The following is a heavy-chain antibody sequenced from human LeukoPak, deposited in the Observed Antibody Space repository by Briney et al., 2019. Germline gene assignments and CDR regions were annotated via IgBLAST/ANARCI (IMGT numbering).Heavy chain of an antibody. CDR1: GGSISSSSYY. D-gene: IGHD3-22*01. Sequence: SETLSLTCNVSGGSISSSSYYWGWIRQPPGKGLEWIGSIYYSGSTYYNPSLKGRVTISVDTSKNQFSLKLSSVTAADTAVYYCARHQDYYDSSGYFAYWGQGTLVTVSS. J-gene: IGHJ4*02. CDR2: IYYSGST. V-gene: IGHV4-39*01. CDR3: ARHQDYYDSSGYFAY.